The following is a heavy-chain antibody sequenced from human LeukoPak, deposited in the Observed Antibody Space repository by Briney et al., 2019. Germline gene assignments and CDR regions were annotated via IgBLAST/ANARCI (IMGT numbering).Heavy chain of an antibody. J-gene: IGHJ4*02. V-gene: IGHV6-1*01. CDR2: TYYRSKWHY. CDR1: GDSVSSKTAA. D-gene: IGHD2-21*01. Sequence: SQTLSLTCAISGDSVSSKTAAWNWIRQSPSRGLELLGRTYYRSKWHYDYSASVESRITINPDTSTNQVLLQLNSVTPEDTAVYFCARNSRLHFDYWGRGTLVTVSS. CDR3: ARNSRLHFDY.